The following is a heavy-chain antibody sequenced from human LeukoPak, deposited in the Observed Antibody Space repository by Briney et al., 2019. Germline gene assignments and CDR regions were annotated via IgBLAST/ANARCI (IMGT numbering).Heavy chain of an antibody. CDR1: GFTFSSYS. CDR3: ARAVISSSWLDP. J-gene: IGHJ5*02. D-gene: IGHD6-13*01. V-gene: IGHV3-21*04. CDR2: ISSSSSYI. Sequence: KSGGSLRLSCAASGFTFSSYSMNWVRQAPGKGLEWVSSISSSSSYIYYADSVKGRFTISRDNAKNSLYLQMNSLRAEDTAVYYCARAVISSSWLDPWGQGTLVTVSS.